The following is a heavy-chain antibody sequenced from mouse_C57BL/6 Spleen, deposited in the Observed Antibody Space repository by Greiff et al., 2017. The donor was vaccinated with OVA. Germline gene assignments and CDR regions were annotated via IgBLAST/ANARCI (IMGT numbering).Heavy chain of an antibody. J-gene: IGHJ2*01. CDR3: ARRDLLGGYFDY. Sequence: EVQGVESGGDLVKPGGSLKLSCAASGFTFSSYGMSWVRQTPDKRLEWVATISSGGSYNYYPDSVKGRFTISRDNAKNTLYLQMSSLKSEDTAMYYCARRDLLGGYFDYWGQGTTLTVSS. CDR1: GFTFSSYG. V-gene: IGHV5-6*01. CDR2: ISSGGSYN. D-gene: IGHD4-1*01.